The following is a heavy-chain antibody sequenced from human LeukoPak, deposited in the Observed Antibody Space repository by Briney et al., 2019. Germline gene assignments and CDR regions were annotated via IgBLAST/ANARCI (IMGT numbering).Heavy chain of an antibody. D-gene: IGHD6-13*01. V-gene: IGHV3-48*04. Sequence: GGSLRLSCAASGFTFSSYSMNWVRQAPGKGLEWLSYISSGGDSIYYVDSVKGRFTISRDNAKNSLYLQMNSLRAEDTAVYYCARAEGRIAAAKEPGSDYYYYMDVWGKGTTVTISS. CDR2: ISSGGDSI. CDR1: GFTFSSYS. CDR3: ARAEGRIAAAKEPGSDYYYYMDV. J-gene: IGHJ6*03.